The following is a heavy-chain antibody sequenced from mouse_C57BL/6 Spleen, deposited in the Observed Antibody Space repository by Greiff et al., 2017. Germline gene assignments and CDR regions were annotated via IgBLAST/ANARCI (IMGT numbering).Heavy chain of an antibody. CDR1: GYTFTSYW. D-gene: IGHD1-1*01. V-gene: IGHV1-52*01. J-gene: IGHJ3*01. CDR3: ARETTVVATGRAWFAY. Sequence: QVQLQQSGAELVRPGSSVKLSCKASGYTFTSYWMHWVKQRPIQGLEWIGNIDPSDSETHYNQKFKDKATLTVDKSSSTAYMQLSSLTSEDSAVYYCARETTVVATGRAWFAYWGQGTLVTVSA. CDR2: IDPSDSET.